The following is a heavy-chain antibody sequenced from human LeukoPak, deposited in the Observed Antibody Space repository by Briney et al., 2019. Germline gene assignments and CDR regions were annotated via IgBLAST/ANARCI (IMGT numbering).Heavy chain of an antibody. J-gene: IGHJ4*02. CDR2: IIHSGST. CDR3: ARRYCSTTSCLNFDQ. D-gene: IGHD2-2*01. V-gene: IGHV4-34*12. Sequence: RASETLSLTCAVYGGSFSGYYWSWIRQPPGKGLERIGEIIHSGSTNYNPSLKSRVTISVGTSKNQFSLKLSSVTAADTAVYYCARRYCSTTSCLNFDQWGQGTLVTVSS. CDR1: GGSFSGYY.